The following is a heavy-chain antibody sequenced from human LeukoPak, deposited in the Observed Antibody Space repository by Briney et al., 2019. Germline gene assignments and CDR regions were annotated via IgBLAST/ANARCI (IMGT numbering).Heavy chain of an antibody. CDR3: ASERGGVTHFDY. V-gene: IGHV1-69*06. J-gene: IGHJ4*02. CDR2: IIPIFGTA. Sequence: SVKVSCKASGGTFSSYAISWVRQAPGQGLEWMGGIIPIFGTANYAQKFQGRVTITADKSTSTAYMELSSLRSEDTAVYYCASERGGVTHFDYWVQETLVTVSS. D-gene: IGHD3-10*01. CDR1: GGTFSSYA.